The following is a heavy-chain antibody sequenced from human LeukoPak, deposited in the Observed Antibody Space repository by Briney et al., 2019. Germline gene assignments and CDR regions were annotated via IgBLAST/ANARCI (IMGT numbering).Heavy chain of an antibody. CDR2: IIPILGIA. D-gene: IGHD2-2*01. CDR1: GGTFSSYA. V-gene: IGHV1-69*04. CDR3: ARADPPYCSSTSCPYYFDY. Sequence: ASAKVSCKASGGTFSSYAISWVRQAPGQGLEWMGRIIPILGIANYAQKFQGRVTITADKSTSTAYMELSSLRSEDTAVYYCARADPPYCSSTSCPYYFDYWGQGTLVTVSS. J-gene: IGHJ4*02.